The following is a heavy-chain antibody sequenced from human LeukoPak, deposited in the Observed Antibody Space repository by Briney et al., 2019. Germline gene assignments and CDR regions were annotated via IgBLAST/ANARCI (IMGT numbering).Heavy chain of an antibody. CDR1: GVSISSGGYS. D-gene: IGHD4-17*01. Sequence: SETLSLTCAVSGVSISSGGYSWSWIRQPPGKGLEWIGYIYHSGSTYYNPSLKSRVTISVDRSKNQFSLKLSSVTAADTAVYSCARVWGLRGPLDSWGKGPLVPVS. CDR2: IYHSGST. V-gene: IGHV4-30-2*01. J-gene: IGHJ4*02. CDR3: ARVWGLRGPLDS.